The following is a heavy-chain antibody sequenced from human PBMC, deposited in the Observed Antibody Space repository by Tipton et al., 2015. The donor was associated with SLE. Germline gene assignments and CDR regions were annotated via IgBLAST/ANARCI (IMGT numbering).Heavy chain of an antibody. CDR3: ARDEAGDTMVGSVGSYFDY. CDR1: GYSFASYG. Sequence: QVQLVQSGGEVKKPGASVKVSCKASGYSFASYGIAWVRQAPGQGLEWMGWISPYNNNRDYAQKFQDRVTMTTDTSTSAAYLELRSLRSDDTAVYYCARDEAGDTMVGSVGSYFDYRGQGTLVTVSS. J-gene: IGHJ4*02. V-gene: IGHV1-18*01. D-gene: IGHD3-10*01. CDR2: ISPYNNNR.